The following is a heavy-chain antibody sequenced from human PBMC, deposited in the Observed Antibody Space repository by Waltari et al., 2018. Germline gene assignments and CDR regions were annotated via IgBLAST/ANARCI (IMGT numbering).Heavy chain of an antibody. CDR2: MKTDGTEE. V-gene: IGHV3-7*03. D-gene: IGHD3-16*01. CDR1: GFNVNTAW. J-gene: IGHJ3*02. CDR3: ARDWGFKRFDI. Sequence: EVQLVESGGGLVQPGGSLRLSCGAPGFNVNTAWMNWVRQAPRQGLEWVASMKTDGTEEFYVDSVRGRFTISRDNDKNLLFLQMNSLSAEDTAVYFCARDWGFKRFDIWGQGTAVTVAS.